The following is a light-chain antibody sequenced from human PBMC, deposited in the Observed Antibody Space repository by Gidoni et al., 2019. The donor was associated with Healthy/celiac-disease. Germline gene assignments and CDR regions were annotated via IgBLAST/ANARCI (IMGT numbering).Light chain of an antibody. CDR1: QSVLYSSNNKNY. Sequence: DIVMNQSPDSMAESLGERATINCKSSQSVLYSSNNKNYLAWYQQKPGQPPKLLIYWASTRESGVPDRFSGSGSGTDFTLTISSLQAEDVAVYYCQQYYSTPLTFGGGTKVEIK. J-gene: IGKJ4*01. CDR3: QQYYSTPLT. CDR2: WAS. V-gene: IGKV4-1*01.